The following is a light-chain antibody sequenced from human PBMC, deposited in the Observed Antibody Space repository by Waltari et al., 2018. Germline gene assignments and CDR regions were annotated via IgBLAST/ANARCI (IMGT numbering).Light chain of an antibody. Sequence: EIVLTQSPGTLSLSPGEGATLSCGASESVPDNYLAWYQQKPGQAPRLLIYTASIRATGIPDRFSGSGSGTDFTLTITRLEPEDFAVYYCQQFGRSPITFGQGTRLDIK. V-gene: IGKV3-20*01. CDR1: ESVPDNY. CDR3: QQFGRSPIT. CDR2: TAS. J-gene: IGKJ5*01.